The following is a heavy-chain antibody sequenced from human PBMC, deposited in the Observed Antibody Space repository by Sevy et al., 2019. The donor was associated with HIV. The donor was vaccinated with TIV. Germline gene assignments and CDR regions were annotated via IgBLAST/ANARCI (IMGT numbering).Heavy chain of an antibody. V-gene: IGHV1-69*13. CDR3: ARSNPDGYNYSYYYGMDV. J-gene: IGHJ6*02. D-gene: IGHD1-1*01. Sequence: ASVKVSCKASGDTFGNYAIAWERQAPGRGLEWMGGIIPVFVSANSAQKFQDRVTITADVSTSTAYMELRSLRSEDTAVYYCARSNPDGYNYSYYYGMDVWGQGTTVTVSS. CDR1: GDTFGNYA. CDR2: IIPVFVSA.